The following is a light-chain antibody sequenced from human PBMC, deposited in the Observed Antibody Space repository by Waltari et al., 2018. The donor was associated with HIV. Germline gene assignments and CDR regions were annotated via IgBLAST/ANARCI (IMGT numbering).Light chain of an antibody. J-gene: IGLJ3*02. CDR1: SSDAGGYNY. V-gene: IGLV2-11*01. Sequence: QSALTQPRPVSGSPGQSVTISCTGTSSDAGGYNYVSWYQQHPGKAPKLMIYDVSKRPSGVPDRFSGSKSGNTASLTISGLQAEDEADYYCCSYAGSWGVFGGGTKLTVL. CDR2: DVS. CDR3: CSYAGSWGV.